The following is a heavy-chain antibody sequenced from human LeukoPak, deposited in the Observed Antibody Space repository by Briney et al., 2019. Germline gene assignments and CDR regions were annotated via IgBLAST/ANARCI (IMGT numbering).Heavy chain of an antibody. CDR3: AGYDYVWGSYRA. CDR1: GGSISSYY. D-gene: IGHD3-16*02. CDR2: IYYSGST. V-gene: IGHV4-59*04. J-gene: IGHJ5*02. Sequence: SETLSLTCTVSGGSISSYYWSWIRQPPGKGLEWIGSIYYSGSTYYNPSLKSRVTISVDTSKNQFSLKLSSVTAADTAVYYPAGYDYVWGSYRAWGQGTLVTVSS.